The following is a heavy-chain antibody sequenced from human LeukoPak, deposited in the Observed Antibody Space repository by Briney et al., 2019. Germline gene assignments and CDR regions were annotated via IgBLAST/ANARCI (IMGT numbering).Heavy chain of an antibody. V-gene: IGHV5-51*01. D-gene: IGHD2-15*01. J-gene: IGHJ4*02. CDR1: GYSITSYW. Sequence: GEALMISCKGSGYSITSYWIGGVRHMPREGLEWMGIIFPGDSNTRYSPSVQSHVIISADKSISTAYLQWSSLKASDTAMYYCARHLGYCSSGSGYTGAVENYFDYWGQGTLVTVSS. CDR3: ARHLGYCSSGSGYTGAVENYFDY. CDR2: IFPGDSNT.